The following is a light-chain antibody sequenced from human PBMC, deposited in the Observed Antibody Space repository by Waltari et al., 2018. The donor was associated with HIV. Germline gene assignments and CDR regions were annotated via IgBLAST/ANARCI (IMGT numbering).Light chain of an antibody. CDR3: QVWDATGDHPGV. Sequence: SYVLTQPPSVSVAPGQTAMIICGGDNIATYTGHWYQQRPGQAPVLVISGNSDRPSGIPERFSGSISGNTATLTISRVEVGDEAGYFCQVWDATGDHPGVFGGGTKLTVL. CDR1: NIATYT. V-gene: IGLV3-21*02. CDR2: GNS. J-gene: IGLJ3*02.